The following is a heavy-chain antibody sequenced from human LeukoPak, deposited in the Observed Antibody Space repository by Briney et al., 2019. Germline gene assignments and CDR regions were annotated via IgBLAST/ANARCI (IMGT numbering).Heavy chain of an antibody. CDR2: ISHDGRNK. J-gene: IGHJ4*02. D-gene: IGHD6-13*01. V-gene: IGHV3-30*12. CDR1: GFIFNSYG. CDR3: GKDGAAAGTDEGVDY. Sequence: PGGSLRLSCAASGFIFNSYGMHWVRQAPGKGLEWLADISHDGRNKYYTDSVKGRFTISRDNSKNTLYLQMNSLRVEDTAMYYCGKDGAAAGTDEGVDYWGQGTLVTVSS.